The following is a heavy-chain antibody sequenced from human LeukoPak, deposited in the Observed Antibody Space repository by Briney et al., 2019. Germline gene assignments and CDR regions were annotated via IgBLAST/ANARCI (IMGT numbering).Heavy chain of an antibody. CDR3: ARDGWLQPDY. V-gene: IGHV3-74*01. Sequence: PGGSLRLSCAASGFTFSSYWMHWVRQAPGEGLVWVSRINSDGSSTSYADSVKGRFTISRDNAKNTLYLQMNSLRAEDTAVYYCARDGWLQPDYWGQGTLVTVSS. CDR2: INSDGSST. D-gene: IGHD5-24*01. J-gene: IGHJ4*02. CDR1: GFTFSSYW.